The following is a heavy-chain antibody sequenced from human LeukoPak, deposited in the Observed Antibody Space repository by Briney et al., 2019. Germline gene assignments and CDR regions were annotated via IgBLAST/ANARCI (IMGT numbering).Heavy chain of an antibody. D-gene: IGHD6-13*01. CDR2: FNSDGSSR. Sequence: GGSLRLSCGASGFTFRNYWMPWVRQAPGKGLVWVSRFNSDGSSRNYADSGKGRFTISRDNAKNTLYLQMNSLRAEDTAVYYCASASSHRIAAGDDYWGQGTLVTVSS. J-gene: IGHJ4*02. CDR3: ASASSHRIAAGDDY. V-gene: IGHV3-74*01. CDR1: GFTFRNYW.